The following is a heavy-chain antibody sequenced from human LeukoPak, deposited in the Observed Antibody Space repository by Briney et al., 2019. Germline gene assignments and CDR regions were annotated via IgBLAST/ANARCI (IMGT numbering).Heavy chain of an antibody. CDR2: IYYSGFT. J-gene: IGHJ4*02. V-gene: IGHV4-39*01. Sequence: SGTLSLTCTVSGGSISSSSYYWGWIRQPPGKGLEWIGSIYYSGFTYYNPSLKSRVTISVDTSKNQFSLKLSSVTAADTAVYYCARTTSGGVIAIDYWGQGTPVTVSS. CDR1: GGSISSSSYY. D-gene: IGHD3-16*02. CDR3: ARTTSGGVIAIDY.